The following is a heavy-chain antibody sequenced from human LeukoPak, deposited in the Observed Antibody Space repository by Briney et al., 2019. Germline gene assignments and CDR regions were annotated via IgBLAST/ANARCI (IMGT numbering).Heavy chain of an antibody. V-gene: IGHV1-69*05. J-gene: IGHJ6*03. D-gene: IGHD3-10*01. CDR3: ARANYGSGSYHPYYYYMDV. CDR2: IIPIFGTA. CDR1: GGTFSSYA. Sequence: PLASVKVSCKASGGTFSSYAISWVRQAPGQGLEWMGGIIPIFGTANYAQKFQGRVTITTDESTSTAYMELSSLRSEDTAVYYCARANYGSGSYHPYYYYMDVWGKGTTVTVSS.